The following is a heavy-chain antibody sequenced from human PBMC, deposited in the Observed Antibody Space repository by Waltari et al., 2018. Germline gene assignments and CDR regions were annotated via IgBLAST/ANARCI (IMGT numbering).Heavy chain of an antibody. J-gene: IGHJ6*03. CDR1: GCTFSSYG. V-gene: IGHV3-30*02. CDR2: IRYDGSNK. D-gene: IGHD6-13*01. CDR3: ARPIAAYMDV. Sequence: QVQLVESGGGVVQPGGSLRLSCAASGCTFSSYGMHWVRQAPGKGLEWVAFIRYDGSNKYYADSVKGRFTISRDNSKNTLYLQMNSLRAEDTAVYYCARPIAAYMDVWGKGTTVTVSS.